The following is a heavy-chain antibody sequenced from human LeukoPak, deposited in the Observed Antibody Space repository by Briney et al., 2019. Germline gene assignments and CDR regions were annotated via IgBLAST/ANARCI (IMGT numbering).Heavy chain of an antibody. J-gene: IGHJ3*02. CDR2: FDPEDGET. CDR1: GYTLTELS. D-gene: IGHD6-13*01. V-gene: IGHV1-24*01. Sequence: GASVKVSCKVSGYTLTELSMHWVRQAPGKGLEWMGGFDPEDGETIYAQKFQGRVTMTEDTSTDTAYMELSSLRSEDTAVYYCARHSSSWYYPSDAFDIWGQGTMVTVSS. CDR3: ARHSSSWYYPSDAFDI.